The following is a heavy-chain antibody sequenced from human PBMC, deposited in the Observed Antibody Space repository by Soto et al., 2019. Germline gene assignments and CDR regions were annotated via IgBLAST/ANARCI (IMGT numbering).Heavy chain of an antibody. D-gene: IGHD5-12*01. CDR1: GFTVSSNY. J-gene: IGHJ6*03. V-gene: IGHV3-53*04. CDR3: ARSRGDIVATIGGPKYYYYHYMDV. Sequence: GGSLRLSCAASGFTVSSNYMSWVRQAPGKGLEWVSVIYSGGSTYYADSVKGRFTTSRHNSKNTLYLQMNSLRAEDTAVYYCARSRGDIVATIGGPKYYYYHYMDVWGKGTTVTVSS. CDR2: IYSGGST.